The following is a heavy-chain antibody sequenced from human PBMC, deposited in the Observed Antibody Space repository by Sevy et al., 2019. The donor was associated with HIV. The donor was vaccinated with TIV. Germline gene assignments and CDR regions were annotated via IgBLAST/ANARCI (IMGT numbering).Heavy chain of an antibody. D-gene: IGHD7-27*01. CDR2: VSSDGSEI. J-gene: IGHJ4*02. Sequence: GGSLRLSCAVSGFTFSTYAMHWVRQAPGKGLECVAIVSSDGSEINYADSVKCRFTISRDNSRNTLYLQMNSLRTEDTALYYCARDQLGSIDYWGQGTLVTVSS. V-gene: IGHV3-30-3*01. CDR1: GFTFSTYA. CDR3: ARDQLGSIDY.